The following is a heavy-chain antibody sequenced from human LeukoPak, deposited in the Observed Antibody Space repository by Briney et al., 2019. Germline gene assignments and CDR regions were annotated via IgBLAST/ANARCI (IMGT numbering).Heavy chain of an antibody. CDR2: ISSSSTYI. CDR1: GFTFSSYS. CDR3: ARDRVIVTSSGNFDY. V-gene: IGHV3-21*01. Sequence: GGSLRLSCAASGFTFSSYSMNWVRQAPGEGLEWVSSISSSSTYIYYADSVKGRFTISRDNAKNSLYLQMNSLRAEDTAVYYCARDRVIVTSSGNFDYWGQGTLVTVSS. D-gene: IGHD3-22*01. J-gene: IGHJ4*02.